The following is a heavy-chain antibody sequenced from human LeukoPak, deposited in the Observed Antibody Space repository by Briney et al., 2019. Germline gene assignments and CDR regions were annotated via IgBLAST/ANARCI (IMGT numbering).Heavy chain of an antibody. CDR2: VNPKSGDT. D-gene: IGHD1-26*01. CDR1: GYPFTNFY. J-gene: IGHJ4*01. Sequence: ASAKVSCRPSGYPFTNFYIHWVRQAPGQGLEWRGWVNPKSGDTKYAQKFQDRISMTRDTSISTAYMEVNRLTSDDSAVYYCARDGVLVGSTVLNYWGQGTLVTVAS. CDR3: ARDGVLVGSTVLNY. V-gene: IGHV1-2*02.